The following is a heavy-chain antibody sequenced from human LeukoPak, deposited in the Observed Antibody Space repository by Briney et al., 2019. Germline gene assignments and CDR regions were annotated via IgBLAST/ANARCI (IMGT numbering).Heavy chain of an antibody. V-gene: IGHV4-38-2*02. Sequence: SETLSLTCTVSGYSISSGYYWGWIRQPPGKGLEWIGSIYHSGSTYYNPSLKSRVTISLDTSKNQFSLKLSSVTAADTAVYYCARLPIMVGAPRHFQDWGQGTLVIVSS. CDR3: ARLPIMVGAPRHFQD. CDR2: IYHSGST. CDR1: GYSISSGYY. D-gene: IGHD1-26*01. J-gene: IGHJ1*01.